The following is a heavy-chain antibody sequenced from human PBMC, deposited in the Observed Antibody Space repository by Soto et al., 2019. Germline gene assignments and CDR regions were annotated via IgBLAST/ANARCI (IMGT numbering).Heavy chain of an antibody. CDR2: ISYDGSNK. D-gene: IGHD2-2*01. V-gene: IGHV3-30-3*01. CDR1: GFTFSSYT. Sequence: GGSLRLSCAASGFTFSSYTMHWVRQAPGKGLEWVAVISYDGSNKYYADSVKGRFTISRDNSKNTLYLQMNSLRAEDTAVYYCARRGIVVVPAAHRNNYYYYGMDVWGHGTTVTLSS. J-gene: IGHJ6*02. CDR3: ARRGIVVVPAAHRNNYYYYGMDV.